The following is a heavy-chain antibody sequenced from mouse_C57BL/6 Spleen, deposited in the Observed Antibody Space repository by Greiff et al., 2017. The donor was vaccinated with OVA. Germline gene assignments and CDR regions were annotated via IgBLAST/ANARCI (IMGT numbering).Heavy chain of an antibody. Sequence: EVKLVESGGGLVQPGGSLNLSCAASGFTFSDYYMYWVRQTPEKRLEWVAYISNGGGSTYYPDTVKGRFTISRDNAKNTLYLQMSRLKSEDTAMYYCARQSITTGYFDVWGTGTTVTVSS. D-gene: IGHD1-1*01. CDR3: ARQSITTGYFDV. J-gene: IGHJ1*03. CDR1: GFTFSDYY. CDR2: ISNGGGST. V-gene: IGHV5-12*01.